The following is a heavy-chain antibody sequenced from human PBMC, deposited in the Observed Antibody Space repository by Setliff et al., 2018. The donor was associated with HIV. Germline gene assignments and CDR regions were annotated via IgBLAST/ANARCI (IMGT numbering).Heavy chain of an antibody. CDR1: GGSISSDNYY. J-gene: IGHJ6*01. V-gene: IGHV4-61*02. D-gene: IGHD6-13*01. CDR3: AREERKAPAGSGYYYYGMDV. Sequence: SETLSLTCTVSGGSISSDNYYWSWIRQPAGKGLEWIGRMYTSGSTNYNPSLKSRVTISVETSKRQVSLKLSSVIAADTAVYYCAREERKAPAGSGYYYYGMDVWG. CDR2: MYTSGST.